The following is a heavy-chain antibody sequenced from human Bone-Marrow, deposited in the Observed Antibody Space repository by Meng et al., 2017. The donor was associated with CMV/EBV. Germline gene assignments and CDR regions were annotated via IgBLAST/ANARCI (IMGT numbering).Heavy chain of an antibody. J-gene: IGHJ4*02. CDR2: IKQDGSDR. CDR1: GFAFSKAW. CDR3: ARAAY. Sequence: EVQLVESGGGLVQRGGSLRLSCIGSGFAFSKAWMSWVRQARGKGPEWVASIKQDGSDRYYVDSVEGRFTISRDNAKNSLYLQMNSLTVEDTAVYYCARAAYWGQGALVTVSS. V-gene: IGHV3-7*03.